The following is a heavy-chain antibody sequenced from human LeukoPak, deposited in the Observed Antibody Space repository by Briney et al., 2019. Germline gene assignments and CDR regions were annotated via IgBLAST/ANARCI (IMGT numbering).Heavy chain of an antibody. J-gene: IGHJ4*02. CDR3: ARSGKYYYDSSGYYRY. CDR2: INHSGST. Sequence: SETLSLTCAVYGGSFSGYYWSWIRQPPGKGPEWIGEINHSGSTNYNPSLKSRVTISVDTSKNQFSLKLSSVTAADTAVYYCARSGKYYYDSSGYYRYWGQGTLVTVSS. V-gene: IGHV4-34*01. D-gene: IGHD3-22*01. CDR1: GGSFSGYY.